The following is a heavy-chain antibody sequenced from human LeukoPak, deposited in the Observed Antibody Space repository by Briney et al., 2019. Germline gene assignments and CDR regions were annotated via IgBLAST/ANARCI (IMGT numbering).Heavy chain of an antibody. D-gene: IGHD6-13*01. CDR1: GGSISSSSYC. V-gene: IGHV4-39*02. Sequence: SETLSLTCTVSGGSISSSSYCWGRIRQPPGKGLEWIGSIYYSGSTYYNPSLKSRVTISVDTSKNQFSLKLTSVTAADTAVYYCVREIVAAGVDPWGQGTLVTVSS. J-gene: IGHJ5*02. CDR2: IYYSGST. CDR3: VREIVAAGVDP.